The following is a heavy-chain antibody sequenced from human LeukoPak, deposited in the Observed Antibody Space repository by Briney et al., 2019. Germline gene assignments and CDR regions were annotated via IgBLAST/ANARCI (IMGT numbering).Heavy chain of an antibody. Sequence: SETLSLTCTVSGGSISSSSYYWGWIRQPPGKGLEWIGRIYTSGSTNYNPSLKSRVTMSVDTSKNQFSLKLSSVTAADTAVYYCATVTMVRGVYYFDYWGQGTLVTVSS. CDR3: ATVTMVRGVYYFDY. CDR2: IYTSGST. CDR1: GGSISSSSYY. J-gene: IGHJ4*02. D-gene: IGHD3-10*01. V-gene: IGHV4-61*05.